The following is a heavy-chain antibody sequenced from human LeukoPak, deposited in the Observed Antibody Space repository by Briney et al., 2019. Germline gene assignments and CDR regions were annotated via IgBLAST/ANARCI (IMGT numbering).Heavy chain of an antibody. Sequence: SETLSLTCAVSGGSISSSNWWSWVRQPPGTGLEWIGEIYHGGSTNYNPSLKSRVTISVDESTNQFSLKLSSVTAADTAVYYCARVLSSSGWYLEYFDYWGRGTLVTVSS. CDR3: ARVLSSSGWYLEYFDY. D-gene: IGHD6-19*01. CDR1: GGSISSSNW. J-gene: IGHJ4*02. V-gene: IGHV4-4*02. CDR2: IYHGGST.